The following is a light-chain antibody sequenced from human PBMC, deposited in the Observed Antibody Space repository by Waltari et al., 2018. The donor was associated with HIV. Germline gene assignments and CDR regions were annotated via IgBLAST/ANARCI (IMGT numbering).Light chain of an antibody. Sequence: ELVLTQSPATLSVSPGERAILSGRASQSVSRHLAWYQQKSGQAPRLLIYETSTRAAGTPGRFTGSGSGTDFALTITGVEPADVAVYYCQQRGTWPPVTFGGGTKVEI. J-gene: IGKJ4*01. CDR2: ETS. CDR1: QSVSRH. CDR3: QQRGTWPPVT. V-gene: IGKV3-11*01.